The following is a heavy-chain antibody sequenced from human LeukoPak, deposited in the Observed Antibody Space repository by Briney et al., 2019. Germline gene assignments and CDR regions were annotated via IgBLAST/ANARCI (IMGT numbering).Heavy chain of an antibody. V-gene: IGHV1-8*03. CDR1: GYTFTSYD. Sequence: GASVKVSCKASGYTFTSYDINWVRQATGQGLEWMGWMNPKTGSTGFSQKFRGRVTITRDTSISTAYMELSRLTSEDTGVYYCTRGLPRDGLVVIAAANEYWGQGSLVTVSS. CDR3: TRGLPRDGLVVIAAANEY. J-gene: IGHJ4*02. CDR2: MNPKTGST. D-gene: IGHD2-2*01.